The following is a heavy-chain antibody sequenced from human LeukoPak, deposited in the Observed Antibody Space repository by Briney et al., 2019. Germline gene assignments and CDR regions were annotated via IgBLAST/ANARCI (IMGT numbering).Heavy chain of an antibody. CDR2: IHTSGST. J-gene: IGHJ5*02. CDR1: GVSISGFY. Sequence: SETLSLTCTVSGVSISGFYWSWIRLPAGKGLEWIGRIHTSGSTNYNPSLKSRVTMSADTSKKQFTLNLRSVTAADTAVYYCAREISTLFGVVTMRFDPWGQGTLVIVSS. D-gene: IGHD3-3*01. CDR3: AREISTLFGVVTMRFDP. V-gene: IGHV4-4*07.